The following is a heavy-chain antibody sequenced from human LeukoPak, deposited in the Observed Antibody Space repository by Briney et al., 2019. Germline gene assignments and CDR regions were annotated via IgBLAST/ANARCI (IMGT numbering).Heavy chain of an antibody. V-gene: IGHV3-30*02. Sequence: GGSLRLSCAASGFTFSGYGMHWVRQAPGKGLEWVAFIRYDGSNKYYADSVKGRFTISRDNSKNTLYLQMNSLRAEDTAVYYCAKGFYYYDSSGYHAGYWGQGTLVTVSS. D-gene: IGHD3-22*01. CDR1: GFTFSGYG. CDR2: IRYDGSNK. J-gene: IGHJ4*02. CDR3: AKGFYYYDSSGYHAGY.